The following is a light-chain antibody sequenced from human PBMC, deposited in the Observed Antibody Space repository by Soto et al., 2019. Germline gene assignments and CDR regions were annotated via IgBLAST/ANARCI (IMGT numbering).Light chain of an antibody. J-gene: IGKJ1*01. V-gene: IGKV3-20*01. CDR2: GAS. Sequence: EIVLTQSPGTLSLSPGERATLSCRASQSVSSSYLVWYQQKPGQAPRLLIYGASSRATCIPDRFSGSGSGTDFTLTISRLEPEDFAVYYCQLYGSSPPWTFGQGTKVDIK. CDR3: QLYGSSPPWT. CDR1: QSVSSSY.